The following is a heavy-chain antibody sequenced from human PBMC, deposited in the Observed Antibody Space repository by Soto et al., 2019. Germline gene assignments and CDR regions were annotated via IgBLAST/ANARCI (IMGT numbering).Heavy chain of an antibody. J-gene: IGHJ4*02. CDR1: GFSLSTSGVG. CDR3: AHTVAPGAYGESFDF. CDR2: RYWGDDK. Sequence: QITLKESGPTLVKPTQTLTLTCTFSGFSLSTSGVGVGWIRQPPGKALEWLALRYWGDDKRYSPSLKSRLPIPEYNPNNPVVPALANMAPVDTDTSYCAHTVAPGAYGESFDFWGQGTLLTVSS. V-gene: IGHV2-5*02. D-gene: IGHD3-10*01.